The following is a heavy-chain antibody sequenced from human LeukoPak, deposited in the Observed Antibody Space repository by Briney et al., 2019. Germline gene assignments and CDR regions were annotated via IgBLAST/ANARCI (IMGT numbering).Heavy chain of an antibody. CDR3: AGGFGKAAANVFGVYTMGV. CDR2: IYTGWST. CDR1: GFTVHSNY. V-gene: IGHV3-66*02. Sequence: GGSLRLSCAASGFTVHSNYMSWVRQAPGKGLEWVSLIYTGWSTYYADSVRGRFTIARDNSKNTLYLQMDSLRPEDTAVYYCAGGFGKAAANVFGVYTMGVWGQGTTVTVSS. D-gene: IGHD6-13*01. J-gene: IGHJ6*02.